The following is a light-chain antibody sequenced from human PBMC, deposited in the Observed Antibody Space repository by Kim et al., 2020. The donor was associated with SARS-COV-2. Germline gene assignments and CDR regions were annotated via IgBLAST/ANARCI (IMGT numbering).Light chain of an antibody. CDR3: QSSDSKLSVV. J-gene: IGLJ2*01. V-gene: IGLV1-40*01. Sequence: GQSATNSCTGSCTNHGAGYDVPWYQRPPTTAPKLRNYGDSDRARGLRYRFSGPKSGTSASQAIPELRAGDEAGYYCQSSDSKLSVVFGGGTQLTVL. CDR1: CTNHGAGYD. CDR2: GDS.